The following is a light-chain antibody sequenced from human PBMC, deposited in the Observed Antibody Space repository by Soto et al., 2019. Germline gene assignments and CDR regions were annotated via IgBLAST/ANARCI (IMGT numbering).Light chain of an antibody. V-gene: IGKV3-11*01. CDR1: QSVSSY. CDR3: QQRNNWPIT. J-gene: IGKJ5*01. Sequence: IVLTQSPATLSLSPGERATLSCRASQSVSSYLAWYQQKPGQAPRLLIYDASNRATGIPARFSGSGSGTDFTLTISSLQSEDFALYYCQQRNNWPITFGQGTRLEIK. CDR2: DAS.